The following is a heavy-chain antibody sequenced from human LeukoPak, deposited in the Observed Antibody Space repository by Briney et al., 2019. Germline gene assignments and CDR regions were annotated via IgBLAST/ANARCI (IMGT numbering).Heavy chain of an antibody. CDR2: INHSGST. V-gene: IGHV4-34*01. CDR3: ARPYCSSTSCYNWFDP. D-gene: IGHD2-2*01. J-gene: IGHJ5*02. CDR1: GGSFSGYY. Sequence: SETLSLTCAVYGGSFSGYYWSWIRQPQGKGLEWIGEINHSGSTNYNPSLKSRVTISVDTSKNQFSLKLSSVTAADTAVYYCARPYCSSTSCYNWFDPWGQGTLVTVSS.